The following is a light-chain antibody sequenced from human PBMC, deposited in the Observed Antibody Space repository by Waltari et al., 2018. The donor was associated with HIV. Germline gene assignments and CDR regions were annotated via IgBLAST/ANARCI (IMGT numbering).Light chain of an antibody. CDR3: ESADDSGDHWV. Sequence: SYELTQPPSLSVSPGQTATITCSGDVLPKPSASWYQQKAGQAPLMVIYKHNKRPSGIPDRFSGSMSGATVMLIISGVLPEDEAVYYCESADDSGDHWVFGGGTKLSVL. CDR1: VLPKPS. CDR2: KHN. V-gene: IGLV3-25*03. J-gene: IGLJ3*02.